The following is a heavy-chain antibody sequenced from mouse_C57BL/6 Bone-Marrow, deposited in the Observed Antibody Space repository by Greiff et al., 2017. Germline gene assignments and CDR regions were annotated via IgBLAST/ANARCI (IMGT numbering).Heavy chain of an antibody. J-gene: IGHJ1*03. CDR3: ARWHWYFDV. CDR1: GYTFPSYW. V-gene: IGHV1-52*01. Sequence: QVQLQQPGAELVRPGSSVKLSCKASGYTFPSYWMHWVKPRPIQGLEWIGNIDPSDSETHYNQKFKDKATFTVDQSSSPVYMQLSSLTSEDSAVYYCARWHWYFDVWGTGTTVTVSS. CDR2: IDPSDSET.